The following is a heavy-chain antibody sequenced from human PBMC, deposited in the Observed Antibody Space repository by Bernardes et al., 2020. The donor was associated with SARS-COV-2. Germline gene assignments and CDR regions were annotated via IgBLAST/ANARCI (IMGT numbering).Heavy chain of an antibody. CDR2: INGNSGGT. D-gene: IGHD2-2*01. CDR3: TREYLKGHDTFDI. J-gene: IGHJ3*02. CDR1: GYSFTRFY. V-gene: IGHV1-2*02. Sequence: ASVKVSCKASGYSFTRFYMNWVRQAPGQGLEWMGWINGNSGGTNYAQNFQGRVTLTRDTASSTAYMEMSGLTSDDTAVYYCTREYLKGHDTFDIWGQGTMVTVYS.